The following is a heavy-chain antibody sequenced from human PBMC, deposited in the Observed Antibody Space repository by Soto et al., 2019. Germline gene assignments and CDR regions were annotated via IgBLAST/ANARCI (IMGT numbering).Heavy chain of an antibody. CDR3: AKSLGGGGDYFYGMDV. CDR1: GYTFNEYY. J-gene: IGHJ6*02. CDR2: INPNSGGT. D-gene: IGHD3-16*01. V-gene: IGHV1-2*02. Sequence: QVQLVQSGAEVKKPGASVKVSCKTSGYTFNEYYIHWMRQVPGQGPEWMGWINPNSGGTKFAKKFQGGITMTSDTPISTPNRDLAGLGSAATAGNNGAKSLGGGGDYFYGMDVWGQGTAVTVSS.